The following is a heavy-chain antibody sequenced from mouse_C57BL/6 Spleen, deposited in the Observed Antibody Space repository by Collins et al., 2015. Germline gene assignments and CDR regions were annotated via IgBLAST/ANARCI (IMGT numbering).Heavy chain of an antibody. CDR3: AREEYYGSSYEWYFDV. D-gene: IGHD1-1*01. V-gene: IGHV1-52*01. CDR2: IDPSDSET. CDR1: GYTFTSYW. J-gene: IGHJ1*03. Sequence: QVQLQQPGAELVRPGSSVKLSCKASGYTFTSYWMHWVKQRPIQGLEWIGNIDPSDSETHYNQKFKDKATLTVDKSSSTAYMQLSSLTSEDSAVYYCAREEYYGSSYEWYFDVWGTGTTVTVSS.